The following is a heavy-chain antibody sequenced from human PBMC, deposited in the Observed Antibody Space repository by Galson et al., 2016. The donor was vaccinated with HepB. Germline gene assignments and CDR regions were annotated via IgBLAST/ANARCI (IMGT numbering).Heavy chain of an antibody. CDR2: ISYHGSNK. J-gene: IGHJ4*02. D-gene: IGHD3-10*01. CDR1: GFTFTTYE. Sequence: SLRLSCAASGFTFTTYEMPWVRQAPGKGLEWVAVISYHGSNKYYVDSVKGRFTISRDNSKNTLYLQMNSLRVEDTAMYYCARDGYYYGSGSYGAATYWGQGTPVTVSS. CDR3: ARDGYYYGSGSYGAATY. V-gene: IGHV3-30*04.